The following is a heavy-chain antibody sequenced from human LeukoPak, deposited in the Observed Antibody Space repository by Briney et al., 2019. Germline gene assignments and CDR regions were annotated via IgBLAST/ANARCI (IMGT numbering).Heavy chain of an antibody. Sequence: GGSLRLSRVASGFTFSNYAMSWVRRAPGKGLEWVSAITGSGTNRYYADSLKGRFTTSRDNSKNTVFLQMNSLRHEDTAIYYCVIWGDYDVLTGYYVPDYWGQGTLVTVAS. J-gene: IGHJ4*02. D-gene: IGHD3-9*01. CDR2: ITGSGTNR. CDR3: VIWGDYDVLTGYYVPDY. V-gene: IGHV3-23*01. CDR1: GFTFSNYA.